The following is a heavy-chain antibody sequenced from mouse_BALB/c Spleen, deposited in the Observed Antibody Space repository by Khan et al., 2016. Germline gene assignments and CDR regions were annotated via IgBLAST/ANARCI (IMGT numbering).Heavy chain of an antibody. V-gene: IGHV1-7*01. CDR2: INPSTGYT. Sequence: QVQLQQSGAELAKPGASVKMSCKASGYTFTSYWMHWVKQRPGQGLEWIGYINPSTGYTEYNQKFKDKATLTADKSSSTAYLQLSSLTSEDSAVYYCARYDGSSYFDYWGQGTTLTVSS. J-gene: IGHJ2*01. CDR3: ARYDGSSYFDY. D-gene: IGHD1-1*01. CDR1: GYTFTSYW.